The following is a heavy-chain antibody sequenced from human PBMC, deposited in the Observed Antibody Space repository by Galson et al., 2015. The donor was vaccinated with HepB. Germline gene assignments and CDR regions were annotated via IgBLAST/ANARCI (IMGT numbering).Heavy chain of an antibody. V-gene: IGHV1-3*01. Sequence: SVKVSCKASGYTFTSYAMHWVRQAPGQRLEWMGWINAGNGNTKYSQKFQGRVTITRDTSASTAYMELSSLRSEDTAVYYCAREGNSGYDNDAFDIWGQGTMVTVSS. D-gene: IGHD5-12*01. CDR2: INAGNGNT. CDR3: AREGNSGYDNDAFDI. J-gene: IGHJ3*02. CDR1: GYTFTSYA.